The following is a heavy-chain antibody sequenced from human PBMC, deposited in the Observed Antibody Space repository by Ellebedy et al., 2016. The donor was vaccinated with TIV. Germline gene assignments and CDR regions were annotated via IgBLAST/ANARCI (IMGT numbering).Heavy chain of an antibody. J-gene: IGHJ6*02. V-gene: IGHV5-10-1*01. Sequence: GESLKISXKGSGYSFTSYWISWVRQMPGKGLEWMGRIDPSDSYTNYSPSFQGHVTISADKSISTAYLQWSSLKASDTAMYYCASGPFVELPYYGMDVWGQGTTVTVSS. D-gene: IGHD1-26*01. CDR1: GYSFTSYW. CDR2: IDPSDSYT. CDR3: ASGPFVELPYYGMDV.